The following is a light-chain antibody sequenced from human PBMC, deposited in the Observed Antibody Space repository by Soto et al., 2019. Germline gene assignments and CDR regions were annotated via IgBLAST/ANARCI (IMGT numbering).Light chain of an antibody. Sequence: QAASVSGSPGQSITISCTETSSDVGGYNYVSWYQQHPGKAPKLMIYDVSNRPSGVSNRFSGSKSGNTASLTISGLQAEDEADYYCSSYTSSSTFVVFGGGTKLTVL. CDR1: SSDVGGYNY. CDR3: SSYTSSSTFVV. V-gene: IGLV2-14*01. J-gene: IGLJ2*01. CDR2: DVS.